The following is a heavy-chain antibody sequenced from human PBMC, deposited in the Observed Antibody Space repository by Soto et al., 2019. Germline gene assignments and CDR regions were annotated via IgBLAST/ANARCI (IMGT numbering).Heavy chain of an antibody. V-gene: IGHV3-23*01. CDR3: ARRTDTPNWLDP. J-gene: IGHJ5*02. CDR2: ISATGGGT. CDR1: VFKLSNYA. D-gene: IGHD1-1*01. Sequence: PGGSLILSCAASVFKLSNYAMSWVRQAPGKGLEWVSLISATGGGTYYADSVKGRFTISRDNSHNTLYLQVHSLTAEDTAVYYCARRTDTPNWLDPWGQGTLVTVSS.